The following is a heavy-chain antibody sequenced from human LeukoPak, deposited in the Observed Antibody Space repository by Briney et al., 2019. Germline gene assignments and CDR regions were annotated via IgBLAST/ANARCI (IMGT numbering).Heavy chain of an antibody. CDR3: ARGPYSYDSSGAFDI. J-gene: IGHJ3*02. Sequence: SETLSLTCTVSGDSISSGDYYWSWILQPAGKGLEWIGRISSSGSTNYNPSLKSRVTISVDTSKNQFSLKLSSVTAADTAVYFCARGPYSYDSSGAFDIWGQGTMVTVSS. CDR1: GDSISSGDYY. V-gene: IGHV4-61*02. D-gene: IGHD3-22*01. CDR2: ISSSGST.